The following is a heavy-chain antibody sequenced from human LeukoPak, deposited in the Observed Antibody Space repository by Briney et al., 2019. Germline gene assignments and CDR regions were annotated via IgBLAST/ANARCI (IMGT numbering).Heavy chain of an antibody. Sequence: ASVKVSCKASGYTVTSYDINWVRQATGQGLEWMGWTNPNSGNTGYAQKFQGRVTMTRNTSISTAYMELSSLRSEDTAVYYCARMYSGSYYRSSDAFDIWGQGTMVTVSS. V-gene: IGHV1-8*01. D-gene: IGHD1-26*01. J-gene: IGHJ3*02. CDR3: ARMYSGSYYRSSDAFDI. CDR2: TNPNSGNT. CDR1: GYTVTSYD.